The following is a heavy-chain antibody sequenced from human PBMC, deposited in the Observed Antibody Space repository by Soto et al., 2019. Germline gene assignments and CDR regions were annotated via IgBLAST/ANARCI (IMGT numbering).Heavy chain of an antibody. D-gene: IGHD3-22*01. CDR1: GYTFTSYA. CDR2: INAGNGNT. CDR3: ARDGSSGYHYYYYGMDV. J-gene: IGHJ6*02. Sequence: GASVKVSCKASGYTFTSYAMHWVRQAPGQRLEWMGWINAGNGNTKYSQKFQGRVTITRDTSASTAYMELSSLRSEDTAVYYCARDGSSGYHYYYYGMDVWGQGTTVTVSS. V-gene: IGHV1-3*01.